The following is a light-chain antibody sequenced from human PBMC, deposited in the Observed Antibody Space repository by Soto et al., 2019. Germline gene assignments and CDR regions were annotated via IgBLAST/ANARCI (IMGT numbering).Light chain of an antibody. V-gene: IGLV2-8*01. CDR3: SSYAGSNNSLYV. J-gene: IGLJ1*01. CDR2: EVS. Sequence: QSVLTQPPSASGSPGQSVTISCTGTSSDVGGYNYVSWYQQHPGKAPKLMIYEVSKRPSGVPDRFSGYKSGNTASLTVSGLQAEDEADYYCSSYAGSNNSLYVFGTGTKVTVL. CDR1: SSDVGGYNY.